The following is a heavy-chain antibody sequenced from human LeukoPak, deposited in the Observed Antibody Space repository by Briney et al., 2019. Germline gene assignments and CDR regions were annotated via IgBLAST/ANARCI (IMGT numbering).Heavy chain of an antibody. CDR2: ISWNSGSI. J-gene: IGHJ6*02. CDR1: GFTFDDYA. Sequence: TGGSLRLSCAASGFTFDDYAMHWVRQALGKGLEWVSGISWNSGSIGYADSVKGRFTISRDNAKNSLYLQMNSLRAEDTALYYCAKGPGEWEPPRPYYYGMDVWGQGTTVTVSS. D-gene: IGHD1-26*01. CDR3: AKGPGEWEPPRPYYYGMDV. V-gene: IGHV3-9*01.